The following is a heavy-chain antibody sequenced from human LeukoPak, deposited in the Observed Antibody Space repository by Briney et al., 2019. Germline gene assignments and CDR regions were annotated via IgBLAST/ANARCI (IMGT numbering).Heavy chain of an antibody. D-gene: IGHD6-13*01. CDR2: IYYSGST. Sequence: SETLSLTCTVSGGSISSYYWSWIRQPPGKGLEWIGYIYYSGSTYYNPSLKSRVTISVDTSKNQFSLKLSSVTAADTAVYYCARPRDSSSWPILFDYWGQGTLVTVSS. CDR1: GGSISSYY. CDR3: ARPRDSSSWPILFDY. V-gene: IGHV4-59*04. J-gene: IGHJ4*02.